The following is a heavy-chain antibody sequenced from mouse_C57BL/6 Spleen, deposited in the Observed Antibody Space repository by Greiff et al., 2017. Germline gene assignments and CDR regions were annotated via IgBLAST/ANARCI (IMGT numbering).Heavy chain of an antibody. D-gene: IGHD2-5*01. CDR1: GYAFTNYL. V-gene: IGHV1-54*01. J-gene: IGHJ2*01. CDR2: INPGSGGT. Sequence: QVQLQQSGAELVRPGTSVKVSCKASGYAFTNYLIEWVKQRPGQGLEWIGVINPGSGGTNYNEKFKGKATLTADKSSSTAYMQLSSLTSEDSAVYFCARRDYYSNYGYFDYWGQGTTLTVSS. CDR3: ARRDYYSNYGYFDY.